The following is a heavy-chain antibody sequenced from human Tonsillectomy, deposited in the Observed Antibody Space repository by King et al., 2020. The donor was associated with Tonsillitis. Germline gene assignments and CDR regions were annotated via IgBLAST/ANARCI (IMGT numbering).Heavy chain of an antibody. CDR3: ARAPYSSGWYSQFDDAFDI. CDR2: INSDGSST. Sequence: VQLVESGGGLVQPGGSLRLSCAASGFTFSSYWMHWVRQAPGKGLVWVSRINSDGSSTSYADSVKGRFTISRDNAKNTLYLQMHSLRAEDTDVYYCARAPYSSGWYSQFDDAFDIWGQGTMVTVSS. CDR1: GFTFSSYW. J-gene: IGHJ3*02. D-gene: IGHD6-19*01. V-gene: IGHV3-74*01.